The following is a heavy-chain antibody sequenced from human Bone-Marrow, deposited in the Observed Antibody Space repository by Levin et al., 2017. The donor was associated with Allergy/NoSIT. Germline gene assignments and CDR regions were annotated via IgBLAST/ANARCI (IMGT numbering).Heavy chain of an antibody. CDR2: VFYTGVP. J-gene: IGHJ6*02. CDR1: GDSIRRYY. D-gene: IGHD3-10*01. Sequence: ASETLSLTCTVSGDSIRRYYWNWIRQPPGKGLEWLGYVFYTGVPKYSPSLRSRLTLSTDTTKNQISLKLTNVTAADTAVYYCARDRDFYYASGSRDNAMDVWGQGTTVTVSS. CDR3: ARDRDFYYASGSRDNAMDV. V-gene: IGHV4-59*01.